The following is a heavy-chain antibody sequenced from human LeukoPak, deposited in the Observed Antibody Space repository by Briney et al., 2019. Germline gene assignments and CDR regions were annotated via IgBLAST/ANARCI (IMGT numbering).Heavy chain of an antibody. J-gene: IGHJ4*02. CDR2: IGADGHSP. Sequence: GGSLRLSCAASGFLISNDVMTWVRQAPGKGLEWVSAIGADGHSPDYANSVKGRFTISRDNSKNTLYLQMNSLSAEDTALYYCARRVGGTPDYWGRGTLVTVSS. CDR3: ARRVGGTPDY. D-gene: IGHD1-26*01. CDR1: GFLISNDV. V-gene: IGHV3-23*01.